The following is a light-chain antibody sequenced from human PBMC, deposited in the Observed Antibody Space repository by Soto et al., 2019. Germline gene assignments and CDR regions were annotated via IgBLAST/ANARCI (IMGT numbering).Light chain of an antibody. CDR2: DVS. Sequence: QSALTQPASVSGSPGQSITISGTGTSSDVGGYNYVSWYQQHPGKAPKLMIYDVSSRPSGVSNRFSGSKSGNTASLTISGLLSEDEADYYCTSYTTNKTPLFGGGTKLTVL. CDR1: SSDVGGYNY. V-gene: IGLV2-14*03. J-gene: IGLJ2*01. CDR3: TSYTTNKTPL.